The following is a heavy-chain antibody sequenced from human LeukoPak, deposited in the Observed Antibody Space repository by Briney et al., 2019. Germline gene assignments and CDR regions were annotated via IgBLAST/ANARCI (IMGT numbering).Heavy chain of an antibody. V-gene: IGHV3-30*04. CDR2: VSYDGSYK. CDR1: GFTFSKFA. CDR3: ARAPGYGAAYYFDY. D-gene: IGHD1-1*01. J-gene: IGHJ4*02. Sequence: GGSLRLSCAAAGFTFSKFAMHWVRQAPGKGLEWVAVVSYDGSYKYYADSVKGRFTISRDNSKNTLYLQMNSLRAEDTAVYYCARAPGYGAAYYFDYWGQGTLVTVSS.